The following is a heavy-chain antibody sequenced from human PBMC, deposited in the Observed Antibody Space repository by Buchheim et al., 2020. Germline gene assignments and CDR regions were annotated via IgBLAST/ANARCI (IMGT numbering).Heavy chain of an antibody. Sequence: QVELVESGGGVVQPGRSLRLSCGASGFTFSNYGMHWVRQAPGKGLEWVAIIWYDGRNKYYAESVKGRFTISRDNSTNTLDLQMNSLRVEDTAVYYCARIYCSSSTCRDYYYYYGMDVWDQGTT. D-gene: IGHD2-2*01. V-gene: IGHV3-33*01. CDR2: IWYDGRNK. CDR1: GFTFSNYG. J-gene: IGHJ6*02. CDR3: ARIYCSSSTCRDYYYYYGMDV.